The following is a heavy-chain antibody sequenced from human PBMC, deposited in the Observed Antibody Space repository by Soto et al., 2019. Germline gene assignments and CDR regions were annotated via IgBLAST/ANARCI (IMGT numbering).Heavy chain of an antibody. Sequence: SVKVSCKASGGTFSSYTISWVRQAPGQGHEWMGRIIPILGIANYAQKFQGRVTITADKSTSTAYMELSSLRSEDTAVYYCARDLPLGYCSGGSCYSPYYMDVWGKGTTVTVSS. D-gene: IGHD2-15*01. V-gene: IGHV1-69*04. CDR1: GGTFSSYT. J-gene: IGHJ6*03. CDR3: ARDLPLGYCSGGSCYSPYYMDV. CDR2: IIPILGIA.